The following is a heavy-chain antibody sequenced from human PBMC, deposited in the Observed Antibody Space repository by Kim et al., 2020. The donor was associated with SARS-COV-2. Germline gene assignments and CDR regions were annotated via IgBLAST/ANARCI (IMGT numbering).Heavy chain of an antibody. CDR3: ARGRPWYAY. CDR1: GGSFSGYY. CDR2: INHSGST. J-gene: IGHJ4*02. V-gene: IGHV4-34*01. Sequence: SETLSLTCAVYGGSFSGYYWSWIRQPPGKGLEWIGEINHSGSTNYNPSLKSRVTISVDTSKNQFSLKLSSVTAADTAVYYCARGRPWYAYWGQGTLVTVSS. D-gene: IGHD6-13*01.